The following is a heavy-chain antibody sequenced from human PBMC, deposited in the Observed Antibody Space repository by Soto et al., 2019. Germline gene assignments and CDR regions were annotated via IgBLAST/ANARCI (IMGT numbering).Heavy chain of an antibody. Sequence: SETLSLTXAVYGGSFSGYYWSWIRQPPGKGLEWIGEINHSGSTNYNPSLKSRVTISVETSKNQFSLKLSSVTAADTAVYYCARGVRGGFGTAMLRYYYYGMDVWGKGTTVTVSS. D-gene: IGHD5-18*01. V-gene: IGHV4-34*01. CDR1: GGSFSGYY. CDR3: ARGVRGGFGTAMLRYYYYGMDV. CDR2: INHSGST. J-gene: IGHJ6*04.